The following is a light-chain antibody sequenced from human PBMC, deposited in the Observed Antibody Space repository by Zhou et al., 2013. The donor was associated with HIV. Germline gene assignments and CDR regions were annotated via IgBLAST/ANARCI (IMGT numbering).Light chain of an antibody. CDR1: QNINIY. V-gene: IGKV3-20*01. CDR2: GTS. Sequence: EIVLTQSPATLSLSPGERATLSCRASQNINIYLAWYQQKPGQAPRLLIYGTSTRATGIPDRFSGSGSGTDFTLTISRLEPEDFAVYYCQQYGGLPPWTFGQGTKVEIK. J-gene: IGKJ1*01. CDR3: QQYGGLPPWT.